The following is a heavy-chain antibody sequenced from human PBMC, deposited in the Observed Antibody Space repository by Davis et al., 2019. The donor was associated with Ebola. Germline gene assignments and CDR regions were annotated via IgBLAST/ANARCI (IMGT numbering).Heavy chain of an antibody. CDR2: INQDGSGK. Sequence: GESLKISCAASGFTFSNAWMTWVRQAPGRGLEWVANINQDGSGKYYVDSVKGRFTISRDNAKNSLYLQMSSLGAEDTAVYHCATDTSGYYRVWGQGTLVTVSS. J-gene: IGHJ4*02. V-gene: IGHV3-7*01. CDR1: GFTFSNAW. CDR3: ATDTSGYYRV. D-gene: IGHD3-22*01.